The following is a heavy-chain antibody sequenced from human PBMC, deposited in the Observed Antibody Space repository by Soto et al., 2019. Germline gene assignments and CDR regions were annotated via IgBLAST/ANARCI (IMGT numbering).Heavy chain of an antibody. CDR3: AKDQLSITILGVVISVDY. Sequence: EVQLLESGGGLVQPGGSLRLSCAASGFTFSSYAMSWVRQAPGKGLEWVSAISGSGGSTYYADSVKGRFTISRDNSKNTLYLQMNSLRAEDTAVYYCAKDQLSITILGVVISVDYWGQGTLVTVSS. J-gene: IGHJ4*02. CDR1: GFTFSSYA. D-gene: IGHD3-3*01. CDR2: ISGSGGST. V-gene: IGHV3-23*01.